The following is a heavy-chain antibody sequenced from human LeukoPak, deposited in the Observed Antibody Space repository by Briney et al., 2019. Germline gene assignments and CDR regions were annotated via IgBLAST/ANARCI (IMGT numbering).Heavy chain of an antibody. CDR3: ARVKVRGPNWFGP. D-gene: IGHD3-10*01. CDR2: MNPNSGNT. J-gene: IGHJ5*02. Sequence: GASVKVSCKASGYTFTSYDINWVRQATGQGLEWMGWMNPNSGNTGYAQKFQGRVTITRNTSISTAYMELSSLRSEDTAVYYCARVKVRGPNWFGPWGQGTLVTVSS. V-gene: IGHV1-8*03. CDR1: GYTFTSYD.